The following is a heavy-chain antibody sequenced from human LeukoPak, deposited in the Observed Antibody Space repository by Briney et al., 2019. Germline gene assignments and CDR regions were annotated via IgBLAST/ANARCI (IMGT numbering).Heavy chain of an antibody. Sequence: PSETLSLTCTVSAGSMNIGTYYWNWIRQPAGKGLEWIGRIYTTGSTNYNPSLKNRVTMSVDTSKNQFSLILNSVTAADTAVYYCARSSSGKYCGGDCNDYWGQGTLVTVSS. CDR1: AGSMNIGTYY. J-gene: IGHJ4*02. V-gene: IGHV4-61*02. CDR2: IYTTGST. CDR3: ARSSSGKYCGGDCNDY. D-gene: IGHD2-21*02.